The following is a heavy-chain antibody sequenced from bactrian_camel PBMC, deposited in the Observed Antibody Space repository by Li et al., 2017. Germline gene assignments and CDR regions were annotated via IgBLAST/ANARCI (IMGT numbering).Heavy chain of an antibody. J-gene: IGHJ6*01. CDR2: FYSVDGST. CDR1: RYSPC. D-gene: IGHD1*01. V-gene: IGHV3S1*01. Sequence: HVQLVESGGGSVQAGRSLRLTCVASRYSPCMGWFRQAPGKEEREEGAAFYSVDGSTYVADSVKGRFTTFRDNTENTVYLQMNSLNLEDTAVYYCTRDLAVVGYWGQGTQVTVS. CDR3: TRDLAVVGY.